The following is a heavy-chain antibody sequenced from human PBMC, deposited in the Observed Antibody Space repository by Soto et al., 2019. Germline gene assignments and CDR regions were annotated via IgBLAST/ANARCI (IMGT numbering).Heavy chain of an antibody. Sequence: GGSLRLSCVGSGFIFSNNGMHWVRQTPGKGLEWVAFMSYDGSDTFYADSVKGRFTISRDNSKNTLFLHMSNLRPEDTAMHYCTIVRVADSALDHWGQGTLVTVSS. J-gene: IGHJ4*02. D-gene: IGHD3-10*02. CDR1: GFIFSNNG. V-gene: IGHV3-30*02. CDR3: TIVRVADSALDH. CDR2: MSYDGSDT.